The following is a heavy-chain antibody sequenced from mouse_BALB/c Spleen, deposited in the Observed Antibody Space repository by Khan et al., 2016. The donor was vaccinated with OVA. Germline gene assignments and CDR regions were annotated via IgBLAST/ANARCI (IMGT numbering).Heavy chain of an antibody. CDR2: INSNTGEA. Sequence: QIQLVQSGPELKKPGETVKISCKASGYTFTNYGMNWVKQAPGKGLKWMGWINSNTGEATYADDFKGRFAFSLETSASTAYLQIKNIKNEDTATYFCVRGGRRAMDYWGQGTSVTVSS. J-gene: IGHJ4*01. CDR3: VRGGRRAMDY. D-gene: IGHD3-3*01. V-gene: IGHV9-3-1*01. CDR1: GYTFTNYG.